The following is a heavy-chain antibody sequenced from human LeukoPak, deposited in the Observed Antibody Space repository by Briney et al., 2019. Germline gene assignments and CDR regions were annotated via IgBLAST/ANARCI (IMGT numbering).Heavy chain of an antibody. D-gene: IGHD3-3*01. CDR2: INHSGST. V-gene: IGHV4-34*01. CDR3: ARGFWQGDY. CDR1: GGSFSGYY. J-gene: IGHJ4*02. Sequence: SETLSLTCAVYGGSFSGYYWGWIRQPPGKGLEWIGEINHSGSTNYNPSLTSRVTISVDTSKNQFSLTLSSVTAADTAVYYCARGFWQGDYWGQGTLVTVSS.